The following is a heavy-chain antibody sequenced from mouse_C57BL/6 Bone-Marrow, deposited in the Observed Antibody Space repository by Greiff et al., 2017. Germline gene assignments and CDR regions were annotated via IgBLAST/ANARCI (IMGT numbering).Heavy chain of an antibody. D-gene: IGHD2-1*01. V-gene: IGHV1-63*01. J-gene: IGHJ1*03. Sequence: QVQLQQSGAELVRPGTSVKMSCKASGYTFTNYWIGWAKQRPGHGLEWLGDIYPGGGYTNYNEKFKGKATLTADKSSSTAYMQFSSLTSEDAAIYYCARWDYGNYDWYFDVWGTGTTVTVSS. CDR3: ARWDYGNYDWYFDV. CDR2: IYPGGGYT. CDR1: GYTFTNYW.